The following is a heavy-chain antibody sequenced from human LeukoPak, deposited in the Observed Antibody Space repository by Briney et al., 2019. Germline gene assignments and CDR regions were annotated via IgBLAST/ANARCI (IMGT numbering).Heavy chain of an antibody. D-gene: IGHD1-26*01. CDR3: ARAAELRLTYYFYYYMDV. CDR1: GFTFSSYW. Sequence: PGGSLRLSCAASGFTFSSYWMNWVRQAPGKGLEWVANINQDGGGKYYVDSVKGRFTISRDNSKNSLYLQMSSLRANDTAVYYCARAAELRLTYYFYYYMDVWGKGTTVTVS. V-gene: IGHV3-7*03. CDR2: INQDGGGK. J-gene: IGHJ6*03.